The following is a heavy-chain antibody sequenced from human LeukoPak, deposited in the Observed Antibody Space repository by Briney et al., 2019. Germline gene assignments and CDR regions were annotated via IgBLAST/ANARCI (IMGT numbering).Heavy chain of an antibody. Sequence: SETLSLTCTVSGGSISSSSYYWGWIRQPPGTGLEWIGSIYYSGSTYYNPSLKSRVTISVDTSKNQFSLKLSSVTAADTAVYYCAREDSSGWYRSPYFDYWGQGTLVTVSS. D-gene: IGHD6-19*01. V-gene: IGHV4-39*07. CDR2: IYYSGST. CDR3: AREDSSGWYRSPYFDY. CDR1: GGSISSSSYY. J-gene: IGHJ4*02.